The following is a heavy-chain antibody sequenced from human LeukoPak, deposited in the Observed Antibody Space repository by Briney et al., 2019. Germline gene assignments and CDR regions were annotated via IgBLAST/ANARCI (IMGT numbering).Heavy chain of an antibody. V-gene: IGHV4-34*01. CDR2: INHSGST. Sequence: SETLSLTCAVYGGSFSGYYWSWIRQPPGKGLEWIGEINHSGSTNYNPSLKSGVTISVDTSKNQFSLKLSSVTAADTAVYYCARDHSGYSIDYWGQGTLVTVSS. CDR1: GGSFSGYY. CDR3: ARDHSGYSIDY. J-gene: IGHJ4*02. D-gene: IGHD5-12*01.